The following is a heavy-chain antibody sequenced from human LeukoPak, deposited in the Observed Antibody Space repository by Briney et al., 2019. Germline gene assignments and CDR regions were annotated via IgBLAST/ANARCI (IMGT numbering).Heavy chain of an antibody. D-gene: IGHD6-25*01. CDR1: GFTFSSSC. Sequence: GGSLRLSCAASGFTFSSSCMSWVRQAPGKGLGWVANIKQHGSEKYYVDSVKGRFTISRDSAKNSLYLQMNSLRAEDTAVYYCPRGSGSPGWFDPWGQGTLVTVSS. CDR2: IKQHGSEK. J-gene: IGHJ5*02. V-gene: IGHV3-7*01. CDR3: PRGSGSPGWFDP.